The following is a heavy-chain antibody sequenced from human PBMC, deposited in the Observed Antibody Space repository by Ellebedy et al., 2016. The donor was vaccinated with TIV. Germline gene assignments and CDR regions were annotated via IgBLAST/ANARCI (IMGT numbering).Heavy chain of an antibody. D-gene: IGHD6-19*01. CDR1: LVSFSGYY. J-gene: IGHJ5*01. Sequence: SETLSLTXEIDLVSFSGYYWAWVRQPPGKGLEWIGDINHRGATKYISSLKSRVTISLDTSKRQFSLNITSVAAADTAFYYCAGTRQWLAFDSWGQGTLVTVSS. CDR3: AGTRQWLAFDS. CDR2: INHRGAT. V-gene: IGHV4-34*01.